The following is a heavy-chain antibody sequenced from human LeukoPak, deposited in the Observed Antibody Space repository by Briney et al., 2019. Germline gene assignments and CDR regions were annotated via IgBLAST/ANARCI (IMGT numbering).Heavy chain of an antibody. Sequence: ASVKVSCKASGYNFVNYGITWVRQAPGHGLEWLGWISDDNRNTNYAQKVQGRVTMTTDTSTSTAYMELRSLTSDDTAVYYCARTSCRGAGCYNFDSWGQGTLVTVSS. CDR2: ISDDNRNT. CDR1: GYNFVNYG. V-gene: IGHV1-18*04. D-gene: IGHD2-2*02. CDR3: ARTSCRGAGCYNFDS. J-gene: IGHJ4*02.